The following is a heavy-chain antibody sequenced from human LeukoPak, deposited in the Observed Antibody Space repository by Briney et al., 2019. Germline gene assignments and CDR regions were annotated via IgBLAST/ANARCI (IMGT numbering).Heavy chain of an antibody. CDR2: ISYDGSNK. V-gene: IGHV3-30*04. D-gene: IGHD1-7*01. CDR1: GFTFSSYS. Sequence: GGSLRLSCAASGFTFSSYSMHWVRQAPGKGLEWLAVISYDGSNKFYADSVKGRFTISRDNSKNTLYLQMNSLRAEDTAVYYCAKTGTTMSRNWYFDLWGRGTLVTVST. CDR3: AKTGTTMSRNWYFDL. J-gene: IGHJ2*01.